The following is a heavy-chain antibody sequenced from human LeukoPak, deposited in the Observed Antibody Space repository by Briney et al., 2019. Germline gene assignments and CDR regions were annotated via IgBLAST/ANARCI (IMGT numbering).Heavy chain of an antibody. CDR3: ARGAPVAAAGTAYFHH. D-gene: IGHD6-13*01. V-gene: IGHV1-2*04. Sequence: ASVTVSCLASGYTFTDYYMHCVRPAPGHGREWMGWINPKSGDTKYAQESQGWVTMTRDTSISTGYIELSRPRSDATAMYYCARGAPVAAAGTAYFHHWGQGTLVTVSS. CDR2: INPKSGDT. J-gene: IGHJ1*01. CDR1: GYTFTDYY.